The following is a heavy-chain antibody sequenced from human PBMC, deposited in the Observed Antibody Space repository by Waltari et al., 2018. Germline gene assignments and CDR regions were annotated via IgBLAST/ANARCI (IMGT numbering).Heavy chain of an antibody. V-gene: IGHV4-38-2*01. Sequence: QVQLQESGPGLVKPSETLSLTYAVSGYSISSGYYWGWIRQPPGKGLEWIGSIYHSGSTYYNPSLKSRVTISVDTSKNQFSLKLSSVTAADTAVYYCASGGDFWEGAFDIWGQGTMVTVSS. J-gene: IGHJ3*02. CDR2: IYHSGST. CDR3: ASGGDFWEGAFDI. CDR1: GYSISSGYY. D-gene: IGHD3-3*01.